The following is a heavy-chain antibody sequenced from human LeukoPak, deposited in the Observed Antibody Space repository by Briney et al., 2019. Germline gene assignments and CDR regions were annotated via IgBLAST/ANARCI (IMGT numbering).Heavy chain of an antibody. J-gene: IGHJ4*02. Sequence: GALLKVSCKASGYTFTSDVISRVGHATGHGLDWMGWISAYNGNTNYTQKLQGRVTMTTDTSTSTAYMELRSLRSDDTAVYYCARVRGYFLAYWGQGTLVTVSS. D-gene: IGHD3-3*01. CDR1: GYTFTSDV. CDR3: ARVRGYFLAY. V-gene: IGHV1-18*01. CDR2: ISAYNGNT.